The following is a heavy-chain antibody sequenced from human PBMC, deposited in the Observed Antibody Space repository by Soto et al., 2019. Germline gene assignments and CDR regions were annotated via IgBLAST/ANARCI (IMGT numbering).Heavy chain of an antibody. CDR1: GGSVVSRGGY. CDR3: GRLEGLATISYYFDY. Sequence: SEILCVSWTVSGGSVVSRGGYWGWVRQPPGKGLEWIGSVYYSGSTYYNPSLESRVTISVDKSKNQFSLKLMSLSAADTAVYYCGRLEGLATISYYFDYWGQRAPVTVSS. V-gene: IGHV4-39*01. CDR2: VYYSGST. D-gene: IGHD3-9*01. J-gene: IGHJ4*02.